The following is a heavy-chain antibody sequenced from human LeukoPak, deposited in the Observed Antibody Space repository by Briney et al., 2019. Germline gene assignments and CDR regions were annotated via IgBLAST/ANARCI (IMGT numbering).Heavy chain of an antibody. V-gene: IGHV3-30*04. Sequence: GRSLRLSCAASGFTFSSYAMHWVRQAPGKGLEWVAVISYDGSNKYYADSVKGRFTISRDYSKNTLYLQMNSLRAEDTAVYYCAKDGTGYPTTLWGQGTLVTVSS. CDR3: AKDGTGYPTTL. J-gene: IGHJ4*02. CDR1: GFTFSSYA. D-gene: IGHD3-9*01. CDR2: ISYDGSNK.